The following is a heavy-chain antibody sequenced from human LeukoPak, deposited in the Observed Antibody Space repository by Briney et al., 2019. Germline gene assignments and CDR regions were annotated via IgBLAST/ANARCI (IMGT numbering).Heavy chain of an antibody. J-gene: IGHJ4*02. CDR1: GGSFSGYY. V-gene: IGHV4-34*01. CDR3: ARSLGEQQLVYFDY. CDR2: INHSGST. D-gene: IGHD6-13*01. Sequence: PSETLSLTCAVYGGSFSGYYWSWIRQPPGKGLEWIGEINHSGSTNYNPSLKSRVTISVDTSKNQFSLKLSSVTAADTAVYYCARSLGEQQLVYFDYWGQGTLVTVSS.